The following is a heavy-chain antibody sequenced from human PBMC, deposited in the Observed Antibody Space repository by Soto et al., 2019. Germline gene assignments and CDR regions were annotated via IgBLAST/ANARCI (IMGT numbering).Heavy chain of an antibody. CDR1: GYTFTSYG. V-gene: IGHV1-18*01. Sequence: ASVKVSCKASGYTFTSYGISWVRQAPGQGLEWMGWISAYNGNTNYAQKLQGRVTMTTDTSTSTAYMELRSLRSDDTAVYYCASQDIVVVPAATRYYYYGMDVWGQGTTVTVSS. J-gene: IGHJ6*02. CDR3: ASQDIVVVPAATRYYYYGMDV. CDR2: ISAYNGNT. D-gene: IGHD2-2*01.